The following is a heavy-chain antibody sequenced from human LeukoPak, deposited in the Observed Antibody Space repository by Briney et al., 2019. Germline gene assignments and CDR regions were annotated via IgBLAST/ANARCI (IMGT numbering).Heavy chain of an antibody. CDR1: GVTFTSYW. Sequence: PGGSLRLSCTASGVTFTSYWMKWVRQAPGKGLEWVANIKQDGSEKYYVDSVKGRFTISRDNAKHSLYLQMNSLRAEDTAVDFCARWDTYYDLWIGYAQKWFYPWGEGALVTVSS. J-gene: IGHJ5*02. D-gene: IGHD3-3*01. CDR3: ARWDTYYDLWIGYAQKWFYP. V-gene: IGHV3-7*01. CDR2: IKQDGSEK.